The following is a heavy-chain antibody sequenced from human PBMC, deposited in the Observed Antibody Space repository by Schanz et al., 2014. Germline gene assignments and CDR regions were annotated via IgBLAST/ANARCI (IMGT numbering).Heavy chain of an antibody. J-gene: IGHJ3*02. V-gene: IGHV3-21*01. D-gene: IGHD5-12*01. CDR1: GFTFSDHF. CDR3: AGAVATIRADSFDI. Sequence: VHLVESGGGVVQPGGSLRLSCAASGFTFSDHFMDWVRQAPGKGLEWVSSISSTSSYIFYADSVKGRFTISRDNAKNSLYLQVNNLSAEDTAVYYCAGAVATIRADSFDIWGQGTMVAVSS. CDR2: ISSTSSYI.